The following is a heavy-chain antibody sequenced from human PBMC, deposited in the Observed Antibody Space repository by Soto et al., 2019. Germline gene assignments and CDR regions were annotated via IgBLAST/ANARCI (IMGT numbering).Heavy chain of an antibody. J-gene: IGHJ6*02. V-gene: IGHV4-31*03. CDR3: ARDHIAVAGRGYYYYGMDV. CDR1: GGSISSGGYY. CDR2: IYYSGST. Sequence: SETLSLTCTVSGGSISSGGYYWSWIRQHPGKGLEWIGYIYYSGSTYYNPSLKSRVTISVDTSKNQFSLKLSSVTAADTAVYYCARDHIAVAGRGYYYYGMDVWGQGTTVTVSS. D-gene: IGHD6-19*01.